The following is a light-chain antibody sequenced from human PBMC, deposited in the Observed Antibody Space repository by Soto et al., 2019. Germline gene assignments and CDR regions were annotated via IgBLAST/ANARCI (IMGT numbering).Light chain of an antibody. CDR2: EVS. Sequence: QSALTQPASVSGSPGQSITISCTGTSSDVGGYNYVSWYQQHPGKAPKLMIYEVSNRPSGVSNRFSGSKSGNTASLTISGLQAEDEADYYCRSYTSSSTYVLGTGTQLTVL. J-gene: IGLJ1*01. CDR3: RSYTSSSTYV. V-gene: IGLV2-14*01. CDR1: SSDVGGYNY.